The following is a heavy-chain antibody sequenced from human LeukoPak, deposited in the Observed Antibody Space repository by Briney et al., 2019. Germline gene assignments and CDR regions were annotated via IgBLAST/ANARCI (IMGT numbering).Heavy chain of an antibody. Sequence: PGGSLRLSCAASGFTFSSYWMHWVRQAPGKGVEWVSRIRGDGGTTSYADSVRGRFTISRDNAKNSLYLQMNSLRVEDAAMYYCAGYCSATSCYDLDYWGQGTLVTVSS. CDR1: GFTFSSYW. D-gene: IGHD2-2*01. CDR2: IRGDGGTT. J-gene: IGHJ4*02. CDR3: AGYCSATSCYDLDY. V-gene: IGHV3-74*01.